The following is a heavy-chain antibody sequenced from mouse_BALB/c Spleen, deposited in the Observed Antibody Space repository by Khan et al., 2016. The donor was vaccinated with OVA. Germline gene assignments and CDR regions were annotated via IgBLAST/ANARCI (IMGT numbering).Heavy chain of an antibody. CDR1: GYTFTSYV. CDR2: INPYNDGT. J-gene: IGHJ1*01. CDR3: ASGWSHWYFDV. D-gene: IGHD2-3*01. Sequence: VQLKQSGPELVKPGASVKMSCKASGYTFTSYVMYWVTQKPGQGLEWIGYINPYNDGTKYNEKFKGKATLTSDKSSSTAYMELSSLTSEDSAVXYCASGWSHWYFDVWGAGTTVTVSS. V-gene: IGHV1S136*01.